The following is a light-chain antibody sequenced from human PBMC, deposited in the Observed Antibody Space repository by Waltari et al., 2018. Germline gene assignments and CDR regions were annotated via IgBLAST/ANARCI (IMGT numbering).Light chain of an antibody. CDR3: QVWDSSPETVV. Sequence: SYVLTQPPSASVAPGKTATISWGGNNVGGKMVQWYQQKPGQAPGLVVHDDNARPSGIPDRFSGSNSGDTATLTISRVEVGDEADYYCQVWDSSPETVVFGGGTKLTVL. V-gene: IGLV3-21*01. J-gene: IGLJ2*01. CDR1: NVGGKM. CDR2: DDN.